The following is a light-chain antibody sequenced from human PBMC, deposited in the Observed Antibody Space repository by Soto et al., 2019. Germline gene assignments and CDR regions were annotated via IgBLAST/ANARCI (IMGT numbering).Light chain of an antibody. J-gene: IGLJ2*01. Sequence: QSALTQPASVSGSAGQSITISCTGTSSDVGGYDYVSWYQHHPGKAPKLIIYDVTYRPSGVSNRFSGSKSGNTASLTISGLQAEDEADYYCSSYTSSNPLFGGGTKLTLL. CDR2: DVT. CDR3: SSYTSSNPL. CDR1: SSDVGGYDY. V-gene: IGLV2-14*03.